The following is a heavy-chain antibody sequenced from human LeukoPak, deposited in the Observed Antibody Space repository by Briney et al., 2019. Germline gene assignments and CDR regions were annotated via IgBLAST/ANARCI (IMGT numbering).Heavy chain of an antibody. D-gene: IGHD2-15*01. V-gene: IGHV1-2*06. CDR1: GYTFTGYY. CDR3: ARDCSGGSCYSGYDY. CDR2: INPNSGGT. Sequence: ASVKVSCKASGYTFTGYYMHWVRQAPGQGLEWMGRINPNSGGTNYAQKFQGRVTMIRDTSISTAYMELSRLRSDDTAVYYCARDCSGGSCYSGYDYWGQGTLVTVSS. J-gene: IGHJ4*02.